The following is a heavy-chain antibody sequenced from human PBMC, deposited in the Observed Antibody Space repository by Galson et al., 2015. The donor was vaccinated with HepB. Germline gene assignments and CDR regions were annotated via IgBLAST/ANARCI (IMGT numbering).Heavy chain of an antibody. V-gene: IGHV4-31*03. CDR2: IYYSGST. J-gene: IGHJ5*02. Sequence: TLSLTCTVSGGSISSGGYYWSWIRQHPGKGLEWIGYIYYSGSTYYNPSLKSRVTISVDTSKNQFSLKLSSVTAADTAVYYCARGDIVVLWFDPWGQGTLVTVSS. D-gene: IGHD2-15*01. CDR3: ARGDIVVLWFDP. CDR1: GGSISSGGYY.